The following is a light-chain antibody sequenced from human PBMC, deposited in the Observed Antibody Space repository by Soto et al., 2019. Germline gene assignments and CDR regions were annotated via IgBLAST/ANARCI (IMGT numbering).Light chain of an antibody. J-gene: IGKJ1*01. CDR1: QSVSSN. CDR3: QQYNNWPPWT. V-gene: IGKV3-15*01. CDR2: DAS. Sequence: EIVMTQSPATLSVSPVERATLSCRASQSVSSNFAWYQQKPGQAPRLLIYDASTRATGIPARFSGSGSGTEFTLTISSLQSEDFAVYFCQQYNNWPPWTFGQGTKVDI.